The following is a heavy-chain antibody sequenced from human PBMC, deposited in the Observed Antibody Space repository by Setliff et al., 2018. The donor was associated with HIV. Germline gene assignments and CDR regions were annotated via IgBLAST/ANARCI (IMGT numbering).Heavy chain of an antibody. Sequence: SETLSLTCTVSGGSVSTGNYYWNWIRLPPGRGLEWIGYIFYSGSTNYNPSLKSRVTISVDTSKNQFSLRLNSVTAADTAIYYCTRRGADSYYPRPLDVWGKGTTVTVSS. J-gene: IGHJ6*04. CDR2: IFYSGST. V-gene: IGHV4-61*01. D-gene: IGHD3-10*01. CDR1: GGSVSTGNYY. CDR3: TRRGADSYYPRPLDV.